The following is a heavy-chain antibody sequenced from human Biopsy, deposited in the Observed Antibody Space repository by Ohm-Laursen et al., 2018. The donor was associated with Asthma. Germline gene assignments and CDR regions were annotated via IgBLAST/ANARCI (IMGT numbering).Heavy chain of an antibody. J-gene: IGHJ4*02. CDR1: GFAVSRDY. CDR2: IYSGGTS. V-gene: IGHV3-53*01. Sequence: SLRLSCTASGFAVSRDYMFWVRQAPGKGLEWVSVIYSGGTSHTADSVRGRFTISRDFSKSTLHLQMHSLRVEDTAVYYCARGDSSGWSHYYFDYWGQGTLVTVSS. CDR3: ARGDSSGWSHYYFDY. D-gene: IGHD6-19*01.